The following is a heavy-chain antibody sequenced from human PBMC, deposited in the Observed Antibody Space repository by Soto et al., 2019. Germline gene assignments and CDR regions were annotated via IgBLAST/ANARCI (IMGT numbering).Heavy chain of an antibody. CDR2: IHYSGDS. D-gene: IGHD3-22*01. J-gene: IGHJ4*02. V-gene: IGHV4-31*03. CDR1: GDSVSSNNYY. Sequence: SETLSLTCTVIGDSVSSNNYYWSWIRQRPGKGLEWIGYIHYSGDSYDNPSLTSRITMSMDVSKNQFSLNLRSVTAADTAIYYCARDVNDSSGSQGFDYWGQGTLVTV. CDR3: ARDVNDSSGSQGFDY.